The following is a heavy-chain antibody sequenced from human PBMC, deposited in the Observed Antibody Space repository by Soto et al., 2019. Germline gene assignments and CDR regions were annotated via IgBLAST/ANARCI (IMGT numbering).Heavy chain of an antibody. J-gene: IGHJ4*02. CDR2: FDPEDGET. CDR1: GYTLTELS. D-gene: IGHD3-10*01. V-gene: IGHV1-24*01. Sequence: ASVKVSCKVSGYTLTELSMHWVRQAPGKGLEWMGGFDPEDGETIYAQKFQGRVTMTEDTFKHTASMELSSLRSEDTAVYYCATDLDRVLWFGESPRDYWGQGTLVTVSS. CDR3: ATDLDRVLWFGESPRDY.